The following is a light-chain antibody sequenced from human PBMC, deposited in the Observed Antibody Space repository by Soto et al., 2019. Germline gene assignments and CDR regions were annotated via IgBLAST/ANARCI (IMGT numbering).Light chain of an antibody. CDR1: QSVSSY. CDR2: NAS. CDR3: QQRKNWTLT. Sequence: EIVLTQSPATLSLSPGERATLSCRASQSVSSYLAWYQQKPGQAPRLLIYNASNRATGIPARFSGTGYGTDFTLTISSLEPEDFAVYYCQQRKNWTLTFGGGTKVDIK. V-gene: IGKV3-11*01. J-gene: IGKJ4*01.